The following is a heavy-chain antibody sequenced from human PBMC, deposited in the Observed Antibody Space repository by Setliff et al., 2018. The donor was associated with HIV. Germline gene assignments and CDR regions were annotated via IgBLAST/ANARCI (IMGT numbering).Heavy chain of an antibody. CDR3: ARLWVLGIGDAFDI. CDR1: GSIFSISY. Sequence: GGSLRLSCAATGSIFSISYMHWVRQAPGRGLEWVSLISSDGSTTTYADSVKGRFTVSRDNARNTLYLQMNSLRPDDTAVYYCARLWVLGIGDAFDIWGQGTMVTVSS. V-gene: IGHV3-74*03. J-gene: IGHJ3*02. CDR2: ISSDGSTT. D-gene: IGHD7-27*01.